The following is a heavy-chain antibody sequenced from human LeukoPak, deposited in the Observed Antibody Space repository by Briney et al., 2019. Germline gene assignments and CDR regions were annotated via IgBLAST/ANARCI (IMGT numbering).Heavy chain of an antibody. CDR1: GYSFTSYW. V-gene: IGHV5-10-1*01. CDR2: IDPSDSYT. J-gene: IGHJ4*02. CDR3: ARHESSGKWFGELDYFDY. D-gene: IGHD3-10*01. Sequence: GESLRISCKGSGYSFTSYWISWVRQMPGKGLEWMGRIDPSDSYTNYSPSFQGHVTISADKSISTAYLQWSSLKASDTAMYYCARHESSGKWFGELDYFDYWGQGTLVTVSP.